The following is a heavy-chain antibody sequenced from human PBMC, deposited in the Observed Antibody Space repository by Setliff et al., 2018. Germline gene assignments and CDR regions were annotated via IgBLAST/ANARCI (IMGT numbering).Heavy chain of an antibody. V-gene: IGHV1-46*01. CDR2: INPSGGST. D-gene: IGHD2-2*02. CDR1: GYTFTSYY. Sequence: GASVKVSCKASGYTFTSYYMHWVRQAPGQGLEWMGIINPSGGSTSYAQKFQGRVTMTRDTSVSTAYLQISSLKAEDTAVYYCAREALYPESRTEDYWGQGTLVTVSS. CDR3: AREALYPESRTEDY. J-gene: IGHJ4*02.